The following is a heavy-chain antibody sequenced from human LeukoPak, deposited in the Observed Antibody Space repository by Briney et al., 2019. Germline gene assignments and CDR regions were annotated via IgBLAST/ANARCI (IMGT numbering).Heavy chain of an antibody. J-gene: IGHJ4*02. Sequence: GGSLRLSCAASGFXFSSYAMSWVRQAPGKGLEWVSAISGSGGSTYYADSVKGRFTISRDNSKNTLYLQMNSLRAEDTAVYYCAKFPSQSGSLTEGIDYWGQGTLVTVSS. CDR1: GFXFSSYA. CDR3: AKFPSQSGSLTEGIDY. V-gene: IGHV3-23*01. CDR2: ISGSGGST. D-gene: IGHD3-10*01.